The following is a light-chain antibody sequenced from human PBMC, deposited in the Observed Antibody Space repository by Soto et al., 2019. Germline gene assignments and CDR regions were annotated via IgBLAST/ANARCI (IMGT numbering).Light chain of an antibody. CDR2: GNN. V-gene: IGLV1-40*01. CDR1: SSNIGANYD. J-gene: IGLJ1*01. CDR3: QSYDNTLSARYV. Sequence: QSVLAQPPSVSGAPGQTVTISFTGSSSNIGANYDVHWYQQRPGTAPKLLSFGNNNRPSGVPDRFSGFRSGTSASLAITGLQAEDEGDDYCQSYDNTLSARYVFGTGTKVTVL.